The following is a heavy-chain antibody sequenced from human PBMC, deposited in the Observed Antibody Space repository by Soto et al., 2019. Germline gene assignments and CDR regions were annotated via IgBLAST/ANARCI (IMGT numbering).Heavy chain of an antibody. J-gene: IGHJ5*02. CDR3: ARHPERIAEIGWFDP. CDR2: ISSSSSTI. D-gene: IGHD6-13*01. Sequence: EVQQVESGGGLVQPGGSLRLSCAASGFTFSSYSMNWVRQAPGKGLEWVSYISSSSSTIYYADSVKGRFTISRDNANNSLYLQMNSLRAEDTAVYYCARHPERIAEIGWFDPWGQGTLVTVSS. V-gene: IGHV3-48*01. CDR1: GFTFSSYS.